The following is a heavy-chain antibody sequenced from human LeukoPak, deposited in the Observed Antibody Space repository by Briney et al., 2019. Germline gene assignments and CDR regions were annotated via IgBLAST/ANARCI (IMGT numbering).Heavy chain of an antibody. J-gene: IGHJ4*02. CDR2: IHHSGST. CDR3: VRANWNPDY. Sequence: SETLSLTCAVSGYSISRGYHWGWIRQPPGKGLEWIGSIHHSGSTYYNSSLKSRVTISVDTSKNQFSLKVSSVTAADTAVYYCVRANWNPDYWGQGTLVTVSS. D-gene: IGHD1-1*01. V-gene: IGHV4-38-2*01. CDR1: GYSISRGYH.